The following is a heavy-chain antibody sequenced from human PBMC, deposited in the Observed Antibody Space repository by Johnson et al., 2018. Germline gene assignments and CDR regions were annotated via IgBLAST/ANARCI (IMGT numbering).Heavy chain of an antibody. CDR1: GITFIGYS. V-gene: IGHV3-21*01. CDR2: MSSSLKYI. CDR3: AREFSRASGRLFDI. J-gene: IGHJ3*02. Sequence: VQLVQSGGGLVKPGGSLRLSCAASGITFIGYSMNWVRQAPGKGLEWVSSMSSSLKYIYYADSVKGRFTISRDNAKNSLYLQMNSLRDEDTAVYYCAREFSRASGRLFDIWGPGTMVTVSS. D-gene: IGHD6-6*01.